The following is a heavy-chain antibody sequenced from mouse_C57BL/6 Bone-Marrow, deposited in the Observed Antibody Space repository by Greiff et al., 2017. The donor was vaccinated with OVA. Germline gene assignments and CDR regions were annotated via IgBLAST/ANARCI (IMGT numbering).Heavy chain of an antibody. CDR3: ARPYDYDDGGAWFAD. CDR2: IDPETGGT. V-gene: IGHV1-15*01. Sequence: VKVVESGAELVRPGASVTLSCKASGYTFTDYEMHWVKQTPVHGLEWIGAIDPETGGTAYNQKFKGKAILTADKSSSTAYMELRSLTSEDSAVYYGARPYDYDDGGAWFADWGQGTLVTVSA. J-gene: IGHJ3*01. CDR1: GYTFTDYE. D-gene: IGHD2-4*01.